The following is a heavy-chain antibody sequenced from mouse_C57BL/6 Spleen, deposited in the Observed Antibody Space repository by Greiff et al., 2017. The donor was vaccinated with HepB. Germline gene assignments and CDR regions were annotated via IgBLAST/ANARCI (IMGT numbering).Heavy chain of an antibody. J-gene: IGHJ3*01. D-gene: IGHD1-1*01. V-gene: IGHV14-4*01. Sequence: VQLQQSGAELVRPGASVKLSCTASGFNIKDDYMHWVKQRPEQGLEWIGWLDPENGDTEYASKFQGKATITADTSSNTAYLQLSSLTSEDTAVYYCTTAGITTRGFAYWGQGTLVTVSA. CDR3: TTAGITTRGFAY. CDR2: LDPENGDT. CDR1: GFNIKDDY.